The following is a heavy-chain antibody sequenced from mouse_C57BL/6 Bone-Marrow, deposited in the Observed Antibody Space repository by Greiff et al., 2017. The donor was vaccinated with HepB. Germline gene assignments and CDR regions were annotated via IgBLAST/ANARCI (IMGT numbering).Heavy chain of an antibody. CDR1: GFTFSDYY. V-gene: IGHV5-16*01. Sequence: EVQLVESEGGLVQPGSSMKLSCTASGFTFSDYYMAWVRQVPEKGLEWVANINYDGSSTYYLDSLKSRFIISRDNAKNILYLQMSNLKSEDTATYYCARDKGSLNFDYGGQGTTLTVSS. CDR3: ARDKGSLNFDY. J-gene: IGHJ2*01. CDR2: INYDGSST. D-gene: IGHD3-3*01.